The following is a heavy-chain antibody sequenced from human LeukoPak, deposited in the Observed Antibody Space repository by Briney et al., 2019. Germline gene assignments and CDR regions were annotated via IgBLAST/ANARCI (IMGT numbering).Heavy chain of an antibody. CDR3: ASMASGITIFGVVIPPSLNYYYYYMDV. CDR1: GYTFTSYA. D-gene: IGHD3-3*01. J-gene: IGHJ6*03. CDR2: INTNTGNP. V-gene: IGHV7-4-1*02. Sequence: ASVKVSCKASGYTFTSYAMNWVRQAPGQGLEWMGWINTNTGNPTYAQGFTGRFVFSLDTSVSTAYLQISSLKAEDTAVYYCASMASGITIFGVVIPPSLNYYYYYMDVWGKGTTVTVSS.